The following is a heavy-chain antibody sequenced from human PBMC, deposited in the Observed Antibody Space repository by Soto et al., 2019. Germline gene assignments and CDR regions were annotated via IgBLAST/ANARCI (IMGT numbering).Heavy chain of an antibody. CDR3: AIGLLRYFDFNYGMDV. CDR2: IYYSGST. J-gene: IGHJ6*02. Sequence: QVQLQESGPGLVKPSQTLSLTCTVSGGSISSGGYYWSWIRQHPGKGLEWIGYIYYSGSTYYNPSLKSRVTISVDTSKNQFSLKLSSVTAADTAVYYCAIGLLRYFDFNYGMDVWGQGTTVTVSS. D-gene: IGHD3-9*01. V-gene: IGHV4-31*03. CDR1: GGSISSGGYY.